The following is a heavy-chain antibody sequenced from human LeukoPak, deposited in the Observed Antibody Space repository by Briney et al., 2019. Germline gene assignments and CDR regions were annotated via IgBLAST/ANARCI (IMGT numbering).Heavy chain of an antibody. CDR1: GFTFSSYA. V-gene: IGHV3-23*01. J-gene: IGHJ3*02. CDR3: AKSEGFGVVINLDAFDI. CDR2: ISGSGGST. Sequence: GGSLRLSCAASGFTFSSYAMSWVRQAPGKGLEWVSAISGSGGSTYYADSVKGRFTISRDNSKNTLYLQMNSLRAEDTAVYYCAKSEGFGVVINLDAFDIWGQGTMVTVSS. D-gene: IGHD3-3*01.